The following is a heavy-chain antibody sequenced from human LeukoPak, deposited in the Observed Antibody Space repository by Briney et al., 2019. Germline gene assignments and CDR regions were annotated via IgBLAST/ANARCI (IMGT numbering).Heavy chain of an antibody. J-gene: IGHJ5*02. CDR3: ARDQGVYCSGGSCLSNWFDP. V-gene: IGHV3-21*01. D-gene: IGHD2-15*01. Sequence: GGSLRLSCVVSGFTFSSNSMSWVRQAPGKGLEWVASISRGDTYICYADSVKGRFTISRDNAKNSLYLQMNSLRAEDTAVYYCARDQGVYCSGGSCLSNWFDPWGQGTLVTVSS. CDR2: ISRGDTYI. CDR1: GFTFSSNS.